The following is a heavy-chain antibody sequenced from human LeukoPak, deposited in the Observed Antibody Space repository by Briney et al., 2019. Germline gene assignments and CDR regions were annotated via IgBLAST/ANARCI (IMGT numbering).Heavy chain of an antibody. Sequence: PGGSLRLSCAASGFTVSSNYMSWVRQAPGKGLEWVSVIHSDGSAFYADSVKGRFTISRDNSKNTLYLQMNSLRAEDPAVYYCARERGYTYGTSLYYFYYGGQGTLVTVSS. CDR2: IHSDGSA. J-gene: IGHJ4*02. D-gene: IGHD5-18*01. CDR3: ARERGYTYGTSLYYFYY. CDR1: GFTVSSNY. V-gene: IGHV3-53*01.